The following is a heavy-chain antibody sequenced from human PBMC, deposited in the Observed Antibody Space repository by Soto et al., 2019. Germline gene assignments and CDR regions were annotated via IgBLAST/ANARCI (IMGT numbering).Heavy chain of an antibody. CDR3: ASPTDGVIDANAFDI. V-gene: IGHV4-61*08. CDR1: GGSISSGGYY. D-gene: IGHD3-10*01. J-gene: IGHJ3*02. Sequence: SETLSLTCTVSGGSISSGGYYWNWIRQHPGKGLEWIGYIYYSGSTNYNPSLKSRVTISVDTSKNQFSLKLSSVTAADTAVYYCASPTDGVIDANAFDIWGQGTMVTVSS. CDR2: IYYSGST.